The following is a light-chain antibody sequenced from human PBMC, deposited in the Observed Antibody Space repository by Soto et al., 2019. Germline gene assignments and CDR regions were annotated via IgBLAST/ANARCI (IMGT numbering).Light chain of an antibody. CDR3: QQYNVWWT. CDR2: NAS. V-gene: IGKV3-15*01. Sequence: EIMMTQSPATLSVSPGERATLSCRASQSVGSSLAWYQQRPGQTPRLLIFNASTRASGIPTRFSGSGSGSDFSLAISSLQSEDFAVYYCQQYNVWWTFGQETKVE. CDR1: QSVGSS. J-gene: IGKJ1*01.